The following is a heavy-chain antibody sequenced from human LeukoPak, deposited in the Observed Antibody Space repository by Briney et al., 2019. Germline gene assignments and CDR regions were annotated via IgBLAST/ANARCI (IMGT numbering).Heavy chain of an antibody. CDR1: GGSISSSSYY. D-gene: IGHD1-26*01. J-gene: IGHJ4*02. CDR2: IYYSGST. V-gene: IGHV4-39*01. CDR3: ARLSGSYWPAGY. Sequence: PSETLSLTCTVSGGSISSSSYYWGWIRQPPGKGLEWIGTIYYSGSTYYNASLKSRLTISVDTSKNQFSLKLSSVTAADTAVYYCARLSGSYWPAGYWGQGTLVTVSS.